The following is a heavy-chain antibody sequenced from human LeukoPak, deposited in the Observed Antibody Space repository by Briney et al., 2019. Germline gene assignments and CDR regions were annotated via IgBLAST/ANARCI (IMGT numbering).Heavy chain of an antibody. Sequence: PGGSLRLSCVASGFTFSSYGMHWVRQAPGKGLEWVAVISYDGSNKYYADSVKGRFTISRDNSKNMLYLQMNSLRAEDTAVYYCAKGEGAWLAIDYWGQGTLVTVSS. CDR1: GFTFSSYG. CDR2: ISYDGSNK. CDR3: AKGEGAWLAIDY. V-gene: IGHV3-30*18. D-gene: IGHD6-19*01. J-gene: IGHJ4*02.